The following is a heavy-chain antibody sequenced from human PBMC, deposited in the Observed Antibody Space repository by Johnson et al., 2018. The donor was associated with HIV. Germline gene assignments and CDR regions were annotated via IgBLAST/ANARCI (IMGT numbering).Heavy chain of an antibody. CDR3: TPEWELLDTFDI. D-gene: IGHD1-26*01. V-gene: IGHV3-23*04. CDR2: ISGSGGST. CDR1: GFTFSSYA. Sequence: EVQLVESGGGLVQPGGSLRLSCAASGFTFSSYAMSWVRQAPGKGLEWVSAISGSGGSTYYADSVKGRFTISRDNSKNTLYLQMNSLRAGDTAVDYCTPEWELLDTFDIWGQGTMVTVSS. J-gene: IGHJ3*02.